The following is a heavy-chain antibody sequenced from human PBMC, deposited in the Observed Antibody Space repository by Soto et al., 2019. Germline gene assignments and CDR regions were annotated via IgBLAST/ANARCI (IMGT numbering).Heavy chain of an antibody. CDR3: VKGINSGGNKGSDFDL. J-gene: IGHJ3*01. CDR1: GFTFNDYA. CDR2: VNWNSVTT. Sequence: EVQLVESGGDLVQPGKSLRLSCAASGFTFNDYAMHWVRQPPGKGLEWVSSVNWNSVTTRYAVSLKGRFSISRDNAQNSLYLKMNSLSPEDTALYYCVKGINSGGNKGSDFDLWGQGTMVTVSS. D-gene: IGHD2-15*01. V-gene: IGHV3-9*01.